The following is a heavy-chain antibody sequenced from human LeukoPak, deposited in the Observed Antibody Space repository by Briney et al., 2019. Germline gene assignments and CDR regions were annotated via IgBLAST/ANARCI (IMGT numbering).Heavy chain of an antibody. CDR2: IDYSGYT. CDR1: GGSISSYY. CDR3: ARGVIGYCSSTSCYVYGGYSYGYGPYYYYYMDV. V-gene: IGHV4-59*12. D-gene: IGHD2-2*01. J-gene: IGHJ6*03. Sequence: PSETLSLTCTVSGGSISSYYWSWIRQPPGKGLEWIGYIDYSGYTNYNPSLKSRVTISVDTSKNQFSLKLSSVTAADTAVYYCARGVIGYCSSTSCYVYGGYSYGYGPYYYYYMDVWGKGTTVTVSS.